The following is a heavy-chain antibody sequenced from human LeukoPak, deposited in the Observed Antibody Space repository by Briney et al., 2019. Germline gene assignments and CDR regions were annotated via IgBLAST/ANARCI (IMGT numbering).Heavy chain of an antibody. CDR2: IIPILGIA. CDR3: ASRGGYYGSGSYYGY. V-gene: IGHV1-69*04. Sequence: SVKVSCKASGGTFSSYAISWVRQAPGQGLEWMGRIIPILGIANYAQKFQGRVTITTDESTSTAYMELSSLRSEDTAVYYCASRGGYYGSGSYYGYWGQETLVTVSS. D-gene: IGHD3-10*01. J-gene: IGHJ4*02. CDR1: GGTFSSYA.